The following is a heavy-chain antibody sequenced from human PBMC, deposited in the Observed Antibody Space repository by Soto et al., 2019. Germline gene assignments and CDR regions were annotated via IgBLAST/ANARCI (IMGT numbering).Heavy chain of an antibody. D-gene: IGHD2-15*01. CDR2: INSDGSST. Sequence: SLRLSCAASGFTFSSYWMHWVRQAPGKGLVWVSRINSDGSSTTYADSVKGRFTISRDNAKNTLYLQMNSLRAEDTAVYFCARVECSGGSCYSIDFWGQGTLVTVSS. CDR1: GFTFSSYW. V-gene: IGHV3-74*01. CDR3: ARVECSGGSCYSIDF. J-gene: IGHJ4*02.